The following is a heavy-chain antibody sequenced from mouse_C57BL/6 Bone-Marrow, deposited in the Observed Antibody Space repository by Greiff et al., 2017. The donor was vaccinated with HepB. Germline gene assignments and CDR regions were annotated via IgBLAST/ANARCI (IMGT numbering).Heavy chain of an antibody. CDR3: ARDGGYPWFAY. J-gene: IGHJ3*01. V-gene: IGHV5-4*01. D-gene: IGHD2-2*01. CDR2: ISDGGSYT. Sequence: DVHLVESGGGLVKPGGSLKLSCAASGFTFSSYAMSWVRQTPEKRLEWVATISDGGSYTYYPDNVKGRFTISRDNAKNNLYLQMSHLKSEDTAMYYCARDGGYPWFAYWGQGTLVTVSA. CDR1: GFTFSSYA.